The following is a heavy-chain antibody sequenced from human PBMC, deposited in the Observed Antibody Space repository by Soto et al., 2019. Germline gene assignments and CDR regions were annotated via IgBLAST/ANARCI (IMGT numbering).Heavy chain of an antibody. CDR2: IYSSGST. CDR1: EFTVSSNY. J-gene: IGHJ5*02. V-gene: IGHV3-53*01. CDR3: ARSSSLVRFPLRVGWFDP. Sequence: GSLRLSVTAFEFTVSSNYMRCGPRSPGKGLEWVLVIYSSGSTYYADSVKGRFTISRDNAKNTLYLQMNSLRAEDTAVYYCARSSSLVRFPLRVGWFDPWGQGTLVTVSS. D-gene: IGHD3-10*01.